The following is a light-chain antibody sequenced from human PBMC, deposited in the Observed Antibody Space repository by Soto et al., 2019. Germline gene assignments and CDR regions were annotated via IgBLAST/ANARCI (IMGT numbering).Light chain of an antibody. J-gene: IGKJ4*01. Sequence: IVMTQSPAAVSVSQGERATLSCRASQSVSNNLAWYQQKPGQGPRLLIYGASTRATGIPARFSGSGSGTDFTLTISSLEPEDFAVYYCQQRSNWPLTFGGGAEVDIK. CDR2: GAS. CDR3: QQRSNWPLT. CDR1: QSVSNN. V-gene: IGKV3-15*01.